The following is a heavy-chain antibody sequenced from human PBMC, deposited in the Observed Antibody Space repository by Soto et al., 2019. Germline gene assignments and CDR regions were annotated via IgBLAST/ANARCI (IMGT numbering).Heavy chain of an antibody. V-gene: IGHV1-69*12. J-gene: IGHJ6*02. CDR2: IIPIFGTA. Sequence: QVQLVQSGAEVKKPGSSVKVSCKASGGTFSSYAISWVRQAPGQGLEWMGGIIPIFGTADYAQKFQGRVTITGDESTSTAYMERSSLRSEDTAVYYCASHSSLRGYCISTSCYGYYYGMDVWGQGTTVTVSS. CDR3: ASHSSLRGYCISTSCYGYYYGMDV. D-gene: IGHD2-2*01. CDR1: GGTFSSYA.